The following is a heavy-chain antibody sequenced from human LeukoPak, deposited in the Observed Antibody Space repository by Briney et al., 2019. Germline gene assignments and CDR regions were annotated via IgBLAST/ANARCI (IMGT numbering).Heavy chain of an antibody. D-gene: IGHD6-19*01. V-gene: IGHV3-23*01. CDR2: ISGSGGST. Sequence: PGRSLRLSCAASGFTFSSYAMSWVRQAPGKGLEWVSAISGSGGSTYYADSVKGRFTISRDNSQNTLYLQMNSLRAEDTAVYYCAKDRGIVVAGTFDHWGQGPRVTVSS. CDR3: AKDRGIVVAGTFDH. J-gene: IGHJ5*02. CDR1: GFTFSSYA.